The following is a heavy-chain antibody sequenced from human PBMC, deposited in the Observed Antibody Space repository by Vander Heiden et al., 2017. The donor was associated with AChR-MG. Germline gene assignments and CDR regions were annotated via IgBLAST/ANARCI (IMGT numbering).Heavy chain of an antibody. J-gene: IGHJ1*01. Sequence: EVQLLESGGGLVQPGGSLRLSCAASGFTFSSYAMSWVRQARGKGLEWVSAISGSGGSTYYADSVKGRFTISRDNSKNTLYLQMNSLRAEDTAVYYCASSRKPIASYTLSSRGEELPEYFQHWGQGTLVTVSS. D-gene: IGHD6-13*01. CDR2: ISGSGGST. CDR3: ASSRKPIASYTLSSRGEELPEYFQH. CDR1: GFTFSSYA. V-gene: IGHV3-23*01.